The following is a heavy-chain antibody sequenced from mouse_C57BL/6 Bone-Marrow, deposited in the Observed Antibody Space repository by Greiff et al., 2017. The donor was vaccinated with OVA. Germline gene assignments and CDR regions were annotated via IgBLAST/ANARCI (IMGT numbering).Heavy chain of an antibody. V-gene: IGHV3-6*01. J-gene: IGHJ4*01. CDR3: ARDPDYYGSSFLDY. Sequence: EVKLEESGPGLVKPSQSLSLTCSVTGYSITSGYYWNWIRQFPGNKLEWMGYISYDGSNNYNPSLKNRISITRDTSKNQFFLKLNSVTTEDTATYYCARDPDYYGSSFLDYWGQGTSVTVSS. CDR1: GYSITSGYY. CDR2: ISYDGSN. D-gene: IGHD1-1*01.